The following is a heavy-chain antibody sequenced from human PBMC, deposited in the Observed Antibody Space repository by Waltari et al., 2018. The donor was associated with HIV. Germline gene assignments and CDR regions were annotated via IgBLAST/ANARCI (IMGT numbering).Heavy chain of an antibody. Sequence: QVQLRQWGAGLLKPSETLSLTCAVYGGSFSGSYWSWIRQPPGKGLEWIGEINHSGSTNYNPSLKRRVTISVYTSKNQFSLKLTSVTAADTAVFYCARARLVSRGQYCSTTSCLPHYYYYYGMDVWGQGTTVTVSS. J-gene: IGHJ6*02. V-gene: IGHV4-34*01. CDR2: INHSGST. D-gene: IGHD2-2*01. CDR3: ARARLVSRGQYCSTTSCLPHYYYYYGMDV. CDR1: GGSFSGSY.